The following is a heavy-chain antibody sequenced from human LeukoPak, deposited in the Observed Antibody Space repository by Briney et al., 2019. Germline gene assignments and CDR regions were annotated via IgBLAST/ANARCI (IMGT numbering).Heavy chain of an antibody. D-gene: IGHD6-19*01. CDR1: GYTFTSYY. Sequence: ASVKVSCKASGYTFTSYYMHWVRQAPGQGLEWMGIINPSGGSTSYAQKFQGRVTITRDTSASTAYMELSSLRSEDTAVYYCAKGAGFAESLPEYWGQGTLLTVSS. V-gene: IGHV1-46*01. CDR3: AKGAGFAESLPEY. J-gene: IGHJ4*02. CDR2: INPSGGST.